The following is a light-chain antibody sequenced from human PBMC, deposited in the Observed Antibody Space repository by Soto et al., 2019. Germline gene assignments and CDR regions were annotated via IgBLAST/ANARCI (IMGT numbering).Light chain of an antibody. V-gene: IGLV1-51*01. Sequence: QAGLPQLPSVSAAPGQKVTISCSGSSSNIGNNYVSWYQQLPGTAPKLLIYDNNKRPSGIPDRFSGSKSGTSATLGITGLQTGDEADYYCGTWDSSLSAVVFGGGTKVTVL. CDR2: DNN. J-gene: IGLJ2*01. CDR3: GTWDSSLSAVV. CDR1: SSNIGNNY.